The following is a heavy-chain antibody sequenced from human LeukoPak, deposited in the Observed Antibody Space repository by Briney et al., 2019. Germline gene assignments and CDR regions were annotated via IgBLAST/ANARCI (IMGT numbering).Heavy chain of an antibody. J-gene: IGHJ4*02. CDR1: GFTFSSYG. V-gene: IGHV3-30*02. CDR3: TRGYDFSDY. Sequence: GGSLRLSCAASGFTFSSYGMHWVRQAPGKGLEWVAFIRYDGSNTYYADSVKGRFTISRDNAKNLLYLQMNSLRVDDTAMYYCTRGYDFSDYWGQGTVVTVSS. CDR2: IRYDGSNT. D-gene: IGHD3-3*01.